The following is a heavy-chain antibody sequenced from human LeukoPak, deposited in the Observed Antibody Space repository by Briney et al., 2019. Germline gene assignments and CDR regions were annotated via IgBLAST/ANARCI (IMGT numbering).Heavy chain of an antibody. CDR3: ARTIDSSGSNY. V-gene: IGHV3-21*01. CDR2: ISSSSSYI. CDR1: GFTFSSYE. D-gene: IGHD3-22*01. J-gene: IGHJ4*02. Sequence: GGSLRLSCAASGFTFSSYEMNWVRQAPGKGLEWVSSISSSSSYIYYADSVKGRFTISRDNAKNSLYLQMNSLRAEDTAVYYCARTIDSSGSNYWGQGTLVTVSS.